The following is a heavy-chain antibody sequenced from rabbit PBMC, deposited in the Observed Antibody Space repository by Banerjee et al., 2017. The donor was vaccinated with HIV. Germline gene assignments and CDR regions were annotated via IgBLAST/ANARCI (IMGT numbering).Heavy chain of an antibody. V-gene: IGHV1S40*01. CDR3: ARRDPDADYAFNL. D-gene: IGHD2-1*01. CDR2: IYAGSSGNT. J-gene: IGHJ4*01. Sequence: QSLEESGGDLVKPGASLTLTCTASGFTLSSYWICWVRQAPGKGLEWIACIYAGSSGNTGYASWAKGRFTISKTSSTTVTLQLNSLTAADTATYFCARRDPDADYAFNLWGQGTLVTVS. CDR1: GFTLSSYW.